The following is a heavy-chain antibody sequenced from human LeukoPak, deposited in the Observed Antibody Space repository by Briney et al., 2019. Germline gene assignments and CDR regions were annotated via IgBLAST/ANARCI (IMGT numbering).Heavy chain of an antibody. CDR3: ARGAVSLLAEAFDP. CDR1: GYTFTSYD. Sequence: ASVKVSSKASGYTFTSYDINWVRQATGQGLEWMGWMNPNSGNTGYAQKFQGRVTITRNTSISTAYMELSSLRSEDTAVYYCARGAVSLLAEAFDPWGQGTLVTVSS. J-gene: IGHJ5*02. CDR2: MNPNSGNT. D-gene: IGHD2-15*01. V-gene: IGHV1-8*03.